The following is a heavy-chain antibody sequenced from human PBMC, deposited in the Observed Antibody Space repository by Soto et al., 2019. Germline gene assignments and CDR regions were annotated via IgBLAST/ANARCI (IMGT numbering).Heavy chain of an antibody. V-gene: IGHV4-34*01. CDR1: GGSFSGYY. Sequence: QVQLQQWGAGLLKPSETLSLTCAVYGGSFSGYYWSWIRQPQGKGLEWIGEINHSGGTNYNPSLKSRVTISVHTTKNQFSLKLSSVTAVATAVYDCASEVRARRSRWGQGTLVTVSS. CDR2: INHSGGT. CDR3: ASEVRARRSR. J-gene: IGHJ4*02.